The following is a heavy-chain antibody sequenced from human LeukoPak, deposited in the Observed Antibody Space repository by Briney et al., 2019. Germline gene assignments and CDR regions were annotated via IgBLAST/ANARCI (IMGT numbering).Heavy chain of an antibody. J-gene: IGHJ5*02. D-gene: IGHD3-22*01. Sequence: GASVKVSCKASGYTFTTYEVNWERQATGQGLEWMGWMNPNSGNTGYAQKFQGRVTMTRNTSISTAYMELSSLKSEDTAVYYCARDWGVVVNNWFDPWGQGTLVTVSS. V-gene: IGHV1-8*01. CDR1: GYTFTTYE. CDR2: MNPNSGNT. CDR3: ARDWGVVVNNWFDP.